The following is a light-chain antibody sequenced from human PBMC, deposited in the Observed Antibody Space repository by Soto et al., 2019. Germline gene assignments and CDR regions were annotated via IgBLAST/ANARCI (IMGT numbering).Light chain of an antibody. CDR3: QQSYSIFT. CDR1: QSINTY. V-gene: IGKV1-39*01. Sequence: DIQMTQSPSSLSASVGDRATITCRTSQSINTYLNWFQQKPGEAPKLLIFAASSLQSGVPSRFSGSGSGTDLTLTISSLQPEDFAIYYCQQSYSIFTVGGGTKVDIK. CDR2: AAS. J-gene: IGKJ4*01.